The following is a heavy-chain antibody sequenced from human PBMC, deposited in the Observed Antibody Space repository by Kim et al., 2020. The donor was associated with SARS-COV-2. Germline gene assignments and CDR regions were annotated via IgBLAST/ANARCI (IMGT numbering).Heavy chain of an antibody. J-gene: IGHJ6*02. D-gene: IGHD3-3*01. CDR1: GGSISSYY. CDR3: ARGTGITICGVVISHGMDV. Sequence: SETLSLTCTVSGGSISSYYWSWIRQPPGKGLEWIGYIYYSGSTNYNPSLKSRVPISVDTPKNQFSLKLSSVTAADTAVDNCARGTGITICGVVISHGMDVWGQGTTVTVSS. CDR2: IYYSGST. V-gene: IGHV4-59*13.